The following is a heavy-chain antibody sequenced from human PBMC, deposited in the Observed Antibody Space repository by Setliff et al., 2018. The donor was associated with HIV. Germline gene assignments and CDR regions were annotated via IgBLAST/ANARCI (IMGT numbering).Heavy chain of an antibody. CDR3: ARVKYYGGSDYYYYLDS. CDR1: GYTFTTYA. D-gene: IGHD3-22*01. J-gene: IGHJ4*02. Sequence: ASVKVSCKASGYTFTTYAIHWVRQAPGQRLEWMGWINTGNGNTKYSQEFQGRVTITRDTSASTAYMELRSLRSDDTAVYYCARVKYYGGSDYYYYLDSWGQGTLVTVSS. V-gene: IGHV1-3*04. CDR2: INTGNGNT.